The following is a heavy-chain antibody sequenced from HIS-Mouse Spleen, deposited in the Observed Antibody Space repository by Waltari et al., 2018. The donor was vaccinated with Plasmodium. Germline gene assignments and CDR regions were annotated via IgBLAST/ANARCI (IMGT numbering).Heavy chain of an antibody. J-gene: IGHJ3*02. V-gene: IGHV1-18*01. D-gene: IGHD6-19*01. Sequence: QVQLVQSGAEVKKPGASVKVSCKASGYTFISYGFTWVRQAPGQGLEWMGGISPYNGNTNFAQKLQGRVTMTTDTSTSTAYMELRSLRFDDTAVYYCARGSAGDAFDIWGQGTMGTVSS. CDR2: ISPYNGNT. CDR1: GYTFISYG. CDR3: ARGSAGDAFDI.